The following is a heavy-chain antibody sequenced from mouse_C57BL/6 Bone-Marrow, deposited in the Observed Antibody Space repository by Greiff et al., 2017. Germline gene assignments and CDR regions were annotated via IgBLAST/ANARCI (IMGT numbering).Heavy chain of an antibody. CDR1: GYTFTSYW. CDR2: IDPSDSYT. D-gene: IGHD1-1*01. J-gene: IGHJ3*01. Sequence: QVQLQQPGAELVKPGASVKLSCKASGYTFTSYWMQWVKQRPGQGLEWIGEIDPSDSYTNYNQKFKGKATLTVDTSSSTAYMQLSSLTSEDSAVYYCARGPYYYGSSYWCAYWGQGTLVTVSA. CDR3: ARGPYYYGSSYWCAY. V-gene: IGHV1-50*01.